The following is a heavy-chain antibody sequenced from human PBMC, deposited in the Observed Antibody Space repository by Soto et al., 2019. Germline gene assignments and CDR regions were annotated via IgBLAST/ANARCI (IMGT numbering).Heavy chain of an antibody. J-gene: IGHJ4*02. CDR1: GFTFSNYW. D-gene: IGHD3-3*01. CDR3: VSARSGVLFDH. Sequence: PGGSLRLSCAASGFTFSNYWMHWVRQAPGKGLVWVSRINGDGTSTFYADSVKGRFTISRDNAKNTLHLQMNSLRVEDTALYYCVSARSGVLFDHWGLGTLVTVS. V-gene: IGHV3-74*01. CDR2: INGDGTST.